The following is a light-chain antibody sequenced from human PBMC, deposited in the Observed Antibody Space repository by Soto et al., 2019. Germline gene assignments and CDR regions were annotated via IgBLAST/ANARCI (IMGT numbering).Light chain of an antibody. CDR3: SSYARSSTLV. CDR1: SRDVGGYNL. J-gene: IGLJ1*01. CDR2: EAS. V-gene: IGLV2-14*01. Sequence: QSALTQPASVSGSPGQSIPISCTGTSRDVGGYNLVSWYQQHPGKAPKLMIYEASNRPSGVSNRCSGSKSGNTASLTISGLQAEDEADYYCSSYARSSTLVFGTGTKLTVL.